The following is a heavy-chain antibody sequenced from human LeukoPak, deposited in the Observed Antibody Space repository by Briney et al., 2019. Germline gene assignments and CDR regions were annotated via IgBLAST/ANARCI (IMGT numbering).Heavy chain of an antibody. Sequence: GASVKVSCKASGGTCSSYAISWVRQAPGQGLEWMGGIIPIFGTANYAQKFQGRVTITADESTSTAYMELSSLRSEDTAVYYCARAGYSSGSFDYWGQGTLVTVSS. CDR2: IIPIFGTA. V-gene: IGHV1-69*01. CDR1: GGTCSSYA. J-gene: IGHJ4*02. D-gene: IGHD6-19*01. CDR3: ARAGYSSGSFDY.